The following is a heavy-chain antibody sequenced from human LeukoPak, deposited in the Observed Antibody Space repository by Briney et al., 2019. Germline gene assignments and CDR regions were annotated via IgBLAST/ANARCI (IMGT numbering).Heavy chain of an antibody. Sequence: GGSLRLSCAASGFTFSSHAMSWVRQAPGKGLEWVSAISVSGATTYYGDSVKGRFTISRDNAKNSLYLQMNSLRAEDTAVYYCAREMDYYDSRPIDYWGQGTLVTVSS. J-gene: IGHJ4*02. D-gene: IGHD3-22*01. V-gene: IGHV3-23*01. CDR3: AREMDYYDSRPIDY. CDR1: GFTFSSHA. CDR2: ISVSGATT.